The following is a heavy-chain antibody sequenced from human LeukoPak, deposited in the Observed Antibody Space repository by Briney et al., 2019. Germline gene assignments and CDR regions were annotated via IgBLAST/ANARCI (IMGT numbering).Heavy chain of an antibody. CDR3: ARDRRSVVQGVLYFDY. CDR2: ISYDGSNK. J-gene: IGHJ4*02. D-gene: IGHD3-10*01. Sequence: GGSLRLSCAAAGFTCCSYAMHRVRQAPGKGLEGVAVISYDGSNKYYADSVKGRFTISRDNSKNTLYLQMNSLRAEDTAVYYCARDRRSVVQGVLYFDYWGQGTLVTASS. V-gene: IGHV3-30*04. CDR1: GFTCCSYA.